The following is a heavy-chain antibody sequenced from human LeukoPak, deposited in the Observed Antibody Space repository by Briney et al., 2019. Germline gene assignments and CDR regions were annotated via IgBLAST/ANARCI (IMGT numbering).Heavy chain of an antibody. CDR2: MHSSGST. D-gene: IGHD3-22*01. J-gene: IGHJ4*02. CDR3: ARGYSDGTGYYYPSFDY. V-gene: IGHV4-4*07. Sequence: LETLSLTCTVSGGSMSVYYWNWVRQSAGKGLEWIGRMHSSGSTNYNPSLKSRVTMSIDTSEKQFSLKLRSVTAADTALYFCARGYSDGTGYYYPSFDYWGQGVLVTVSS. CDR1: GGSMSVYY.